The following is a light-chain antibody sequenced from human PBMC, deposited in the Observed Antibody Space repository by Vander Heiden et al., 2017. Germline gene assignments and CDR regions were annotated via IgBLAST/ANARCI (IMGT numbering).Light chain of an antibody. CDR2: GAS. CDR3: HQYNNWPRT. J-gene: IGKJ1*01. CDR1: QSVSSN. Sequence: EIVMTHPPATLSVSPGERVTLSCRASQSVSSNLAWYQQKPGQAPRLLIYGASTRATGMPVRFSGSGSGTEFTLTISSLQSEDFAVYYCHQYNNWPRTFGQGTKVEIK. V-gene: IGKV3-15*01.